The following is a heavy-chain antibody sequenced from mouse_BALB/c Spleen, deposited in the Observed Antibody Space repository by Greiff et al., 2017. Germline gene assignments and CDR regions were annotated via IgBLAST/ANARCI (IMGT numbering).Heavy chain of an antibody. CDR1: GYAFSSSW. V-gene: IGHV1-82*01. D-gene: IGHD1-1*01. CDR2: IYPGDGDT. Sequence: QVQLQQSGPELVKPGASVKISCKASGYAFSSSWMNWVKQRPGQGLEWIGRIYPGDGDTNYNGKFKGKATLTADKSSSTAYMQLSSLTSVDSAVYFCARRGDITTVVAPYAMDYWGQGTSVTVSS. J-gene: IGHJ4*01. CDR3: ARRGDITTVVAPYAMDY.